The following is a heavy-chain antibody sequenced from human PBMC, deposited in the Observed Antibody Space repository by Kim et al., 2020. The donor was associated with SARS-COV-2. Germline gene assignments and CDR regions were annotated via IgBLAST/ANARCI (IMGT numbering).Heavy chain of an antibody. CDR2: IFYRGNT. D-gene: IGHD3-10*01. Sequence: SETLSLTCSVSGGSINSSSHYWGWIRQPPGKGLEWVGSIFYRGNTYYNPSLRSRVTISVDTSKNQFSLKLSSVTAADTAVYFCARQPSSGGYFDYWGQGTPPTVPS. CDR3: ARQPSSGGYFDY. J-gene: IGHJ4*02. CDR1: GGSINSSSHY. V-gene: IGHV4-39*01.